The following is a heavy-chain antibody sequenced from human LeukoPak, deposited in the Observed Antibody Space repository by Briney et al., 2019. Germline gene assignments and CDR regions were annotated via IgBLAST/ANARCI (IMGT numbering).Heavy chain of an antibody. J-gene: IGHJ4*02. CDR2: ISSSSSYI. D-gene: IGHD2-15*01. V-gene: IGHV3-21*06. Sequence: GGSLRLSCAASGFTFSSYSMNWVRQAPGKGLEWVSSISSSSSYIYYADSVKGRFTFSRDNAKNSLYLQMNSLRAEDTAMYYCARAPISVVAALGIFDYWGQGTLVTVSS. CDR1: GFTFSSYS. CDR3: ARAPISVVAALGIFDY.